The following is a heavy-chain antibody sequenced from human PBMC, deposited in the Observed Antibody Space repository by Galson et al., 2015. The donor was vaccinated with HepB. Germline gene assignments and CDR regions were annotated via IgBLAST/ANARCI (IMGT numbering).Heavy chain of an antibody. D-gene: IGHD3-22*01. CDR1: GFTFSSYA. Sequence: SLRLSCAASGFTFSSYAMSWVRQAPGKGLEWVSAISGSGGSTYYADSVKGRFTISRDNSKNTLYLQMNSLRAEDTAVYYCATRHHYYDSSGYYYVEEYLGYFDYWGQGTLVTVSS. CDR2: ISGSGGST. J-gene: IGHJ4*02. V-gene: IGHV3-23*01. CDR3: ATRHHYYDSSGYYYVEEYLGYFDY.